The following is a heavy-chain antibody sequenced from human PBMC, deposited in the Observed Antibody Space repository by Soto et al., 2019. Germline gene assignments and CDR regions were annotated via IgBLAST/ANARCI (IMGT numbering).Heavy chain of an antibody. CDR3: AKDNGQYCSSTSCYAGWFDP. Sequence: PGGSLRLSCAASGFTFSSYGMHWVRQAPGKGLEWVAVISYDGSNKYYADSVKGRFTISRDNSKNTLYLQMNSLRAEDTAVYYCAKDNGQYCSSTSCYAGWFDPWGQGTLVTVSS. J-gene: IGHJ5*02. CDR2: ISYDGSNK. CDR1: GFTFSSYG. V-gene: IGHV3-30*18. D-gene: IGHD2-2*01.